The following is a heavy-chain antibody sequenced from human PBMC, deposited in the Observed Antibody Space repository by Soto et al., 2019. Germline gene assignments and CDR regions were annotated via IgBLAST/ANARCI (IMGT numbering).Heavy chain of an antibody. V-gene: IGHV4-34*01. J-gene: IGHJ5*02. Sequence: KPSETLSLTCGVNGGSFSGFSWIWIRQPPGKGLEWIGEINHSGGTKYNPSLKSRVSISVDSSKNQFSLKLTSVTSADTAVYYCARGSMIFGVVALSNWFDPWGQGSLVTVSS. D-gene: IGHD3-3*01. CDR2: INHSGGT. CDR1: GGSFSGFS. CDR3: ARGSMIFGVVALSNWFDP.